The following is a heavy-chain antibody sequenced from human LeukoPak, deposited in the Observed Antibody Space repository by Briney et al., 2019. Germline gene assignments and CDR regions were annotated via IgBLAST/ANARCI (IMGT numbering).Heavy chain of an antibody. CDR1: GYRFITFG. V-gene: IGHV1-69*05. CDR3: ALLGYDILTGYTYYYYYYMDV. J-gene: IGHJ6*03. Sequence: SVKVSCKTSGYRFITFGINWVRQAPGQGLEWMGGIIPIFGTANYAQKFQGRVTITTDESTSTAYMELSGLRSEDTAVYYCALLGYDILTGYTYYYYYYMDVWGKGTTVTVSS. CDR2: IIPIFGTA. D-gene: IGHD3-9*01.